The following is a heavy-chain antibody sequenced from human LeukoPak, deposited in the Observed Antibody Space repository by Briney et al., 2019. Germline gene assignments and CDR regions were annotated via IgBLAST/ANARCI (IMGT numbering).Heavy chain of an antibody. J-gene: IGHJ4*02. CDR1: GFTFSSYA. V-gene: IGHV3-30-3*02. CDR2: ISYDGSNK. CDR3: AKSLVRWAFDY. Sequence: GGSLRLSCAASGFTFSSYAMHWVRQAPGKGLEWVAVISYDGSNKYYADSVKGRFTISRDNSKNTLYLQMNSLRAEDTALYYCAKSLVRWAFDYWGQGILVTVSS. D-gene: IGHD4-23*01.